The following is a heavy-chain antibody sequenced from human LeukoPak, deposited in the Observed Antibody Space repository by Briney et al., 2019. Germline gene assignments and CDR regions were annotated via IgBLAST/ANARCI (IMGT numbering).Heavy chain of an antibody. J-gene: IGHJ5*02. D-gene: IGHD6-19*01. CDR3: AGGYRSGRGERFDP. CDR1: GGSISSSSYY. V-gene: IGHV4-39*07. CDR2: IYYSGST. Sequence: SETLSLTCTVSGGSISSSSYYWGWIRQPPGKGLEWIGSIYYSGSTYYNPSLKSRVTISVDTSKNQFSLKLSSVTAADTAVYYCAGGYRSGRGERFDPWGQGTLVTVSS.